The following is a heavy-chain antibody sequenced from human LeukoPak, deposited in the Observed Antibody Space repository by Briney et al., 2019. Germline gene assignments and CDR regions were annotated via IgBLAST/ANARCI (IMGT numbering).Heavy chain of an antibody. Sequence: PSETLSLTCTVSGGSISSYYWSWIRQPPGKGLEWIWYIYYSESTNYNPSLKSRVTISVDTSKNQFSLKLSSVTAADTAVYYCARESSGSYGFDYWGQGTLVTVSS. V-gene: IGHV4-59*01. CDR2: IYYSEST. D-gene: IGHD1-26*01. CDR3: ARESSGSYGFDY. CDR1: GGSISSYY. J-gene: IGHJ4*02.